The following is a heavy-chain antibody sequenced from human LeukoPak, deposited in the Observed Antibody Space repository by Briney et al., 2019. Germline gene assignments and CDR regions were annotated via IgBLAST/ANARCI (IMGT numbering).Heavy chain of an antibody. J-gene: IGHJ4*02. V-gene: IGHV3-23*01. CDR2: ISGSGGST. D-gene: IGHD3-10*01. Sequence: PGGSLRLSCAASGFTFSSYAMSWVRQAPGKGLEWVSAISGSGGSTYYADSVKGRFTISRDNSKNTLYLQMNSLRAEDTAVYYCANRRVGYYGSVYFDYWGQGTLVTVSS. CDR1: GFTFSSYA. CDR3: ANRRVGYYGSVYFDY.